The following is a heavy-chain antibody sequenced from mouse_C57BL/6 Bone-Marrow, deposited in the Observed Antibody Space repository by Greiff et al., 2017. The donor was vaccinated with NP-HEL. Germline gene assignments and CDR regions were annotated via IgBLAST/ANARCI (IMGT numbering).Heavy chain of an antibody. CDR3: ARDADYGYDWFAY. V-gene: IGHV7-1*01. CDR1: GFTFSDFY. Sequence: EVKLVESGGGLVQSGRSLRLSCATSGFTFSDFYMEWVRQAPGKGLEWIAASRNKANDYTKEYSASVKGRFIVSRDTSQSILYLQMNALRAEDTAIYYCARDADYGYDWFAYWGQGTLVTVSA. CDR2: SRNKANDYTK. J-gene: IGHJ3*01. D-gene: IGHD2-2*01.